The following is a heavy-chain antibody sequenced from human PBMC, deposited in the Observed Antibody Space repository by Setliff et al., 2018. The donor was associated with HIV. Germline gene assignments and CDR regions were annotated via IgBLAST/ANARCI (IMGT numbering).Heavy chain of an antibody. CDR2: ISPDDSDT. D-gene: IGHD3-3*01. J-gene: IGHJ4*02. CDR3: ASGRKKNYDLFSGYYRILGVDFDY. V-gene: IGHV5-51*01. Sequence: PGESLKISCQGSGYSFTNYWIGWVRQMPGKGLEWMGIISPDDSDTRYSPSFQGQVTISADKSISTAYLQWSGLKASDTAMYYCASGRKKNYDLFSGYYRILGVDFDYWGQGTLVTVSS. CDR1: GYSFTNYW.